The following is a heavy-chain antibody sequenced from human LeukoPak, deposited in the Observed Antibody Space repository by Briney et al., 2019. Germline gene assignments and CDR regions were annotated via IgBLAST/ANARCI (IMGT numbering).Heavy chain of an antibody. CDR3: ARAPDKIGYCSGTTCPS. Sequence: PGGSLRLSCAASGFTFSTYWMHCVRQAPGKGLVWLSCINSDGSSATYADSVKGRFTISRDNAKNTLYLQMNSLRAEDTAVYYCARAPDKIGYCSGTTCPSWGQGTLVTVSS. CDR1: GFTFSTYW. D-gene: IGHD2-2*01. V-gene: IGHV3-74*01. J-gene: IGHJ4*02. CDR2: INSDGSSA.